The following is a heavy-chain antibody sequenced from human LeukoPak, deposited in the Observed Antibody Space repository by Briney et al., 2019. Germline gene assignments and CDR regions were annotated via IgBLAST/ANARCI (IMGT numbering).Heavy chain of an antibody. CDR1: GYTFTGYY. D-gene: IGHD3-10*01. CDR2: INPNSGGT. Sequence: ASVKVSCKASGYTFTGYYMHWVRQAPGQGLEWMGWINPNSGGTNYAQKFQGRVTMTRDTSISTAYMELSRLRSDDTAVYYRARDLFVWFGELLRWGQGTLVTVSS. J-gene: IGHJ4*02. V-gene: IGHV1-2*02. CDR3: ARDLFVWFGELLR.